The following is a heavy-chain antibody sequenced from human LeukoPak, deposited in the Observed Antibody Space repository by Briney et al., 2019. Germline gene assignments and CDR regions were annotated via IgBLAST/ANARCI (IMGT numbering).Heavy chain of an antibody. V-gene: IGHV4-59*01. CDR2: IYYNGYT. D-gene: IGHD6-13*01. CDR1: GGSIGTYY. Sequence: SETLSLTCTVSGGSIGTYYWSWIRQPPGKGLEWIGYIYYNGYTDYNPSLKSRVTISVHTSKNQFSLKLSSVTAADTAVYYCASSSWLRDANFDSWGQGTLVTVSS. CDR3: ASSSWLRDANFDS. J-gene: IGHJ4*02.